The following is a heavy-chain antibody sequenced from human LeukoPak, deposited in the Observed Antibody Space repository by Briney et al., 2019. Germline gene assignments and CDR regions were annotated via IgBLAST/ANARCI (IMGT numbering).Heavy chain of an antibody. CDR1: GFTFRIYA. Sequence: GGSLRLSCAGSGFTFRIYAMSWVRQAPGKGLEWVSAISGSGGSTYYADSVKGRFTISRDNSKNTLYLQMNSLRAEDTAVYYCASRDNYYDSSGYYVYWGQGTLVTVSS. CDR2: ISGSGGST. CDR3: ASRDNYYDSSGYYVY. J-gene: IGHJ4*02. V-gene: IGHV3-23*01. D-gene: IGHD3-22*01.